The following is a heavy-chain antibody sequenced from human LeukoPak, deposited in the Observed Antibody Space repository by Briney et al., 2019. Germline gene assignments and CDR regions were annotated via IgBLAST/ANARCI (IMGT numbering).Heavy chain of an antibody. D-gene: IGHD3-22*01. V-gene: IGHV4-34*01. J-gene: IGHJ4*02. CDR3: ARDRYYYDSSGYLLFDY. CDR2: INHSGST. CDR1: GGSFSGYY. Sequence: SETLSLTCAVYGGSFSGYYWSWIRQPPGKGLEWIGEINHSGSTNYNPSLKSRVTISVDTSKNQFSLKLSSVTAADTAVYYCARDRYYYDSSGYLLFDYWGQGTLVTASS.